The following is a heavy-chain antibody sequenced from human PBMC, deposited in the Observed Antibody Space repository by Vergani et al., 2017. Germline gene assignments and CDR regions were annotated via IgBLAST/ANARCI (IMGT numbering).Heavy chain of an antibody. CDR2: IWYVGSNK. Sequence: QVQLVESGGGVVQPGRSLRLSCAASGFTFSSYGMHWVRQATGKGLEWVAVIWYVGSNKYYADSVKGRFSISRDNSKNTLYLQMNSLRAEDTAVYYCARDPRITGTTAGRKDCWHQGTVVAVSS. CDR3: ARDPRITGTTAGRKDC. CDR1: GFTFSSYG. V-gene: IGHV3-33*01. D-gene: IGHD1-7*01. J-gene: IGHJ4*02.